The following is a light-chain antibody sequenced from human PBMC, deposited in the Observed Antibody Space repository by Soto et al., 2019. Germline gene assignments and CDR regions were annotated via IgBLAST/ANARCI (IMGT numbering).Light chain of an antibody. J-gene: IGLJ1*01. CDR1: SGHSNYA. V-gene: IGLV4-69*01. CDR2: VNSDGSH. CDR3: QTLGTGIRV. Sequence: QSVLTQSPSASASLGASVKLTCTLSSGHSNYAIAWHQQQPEKGPRYLMKVNSDGSHRKGDGIPDRFSGSSSGAQRYLTISSPQAEDEAYYFCQTLGTGIRVFGTGTKLTVL.